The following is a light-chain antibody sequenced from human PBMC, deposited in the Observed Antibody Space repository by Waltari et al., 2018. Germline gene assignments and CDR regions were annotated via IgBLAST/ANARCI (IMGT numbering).Light chain of an antibody. J-gene: IGKJ1*01. V-gene: IGKV3-20*01. Sequence: EIVLTQSPGTLSLSPGARDTLTCRASQNIGRYLVWYQQKPGQAPRPLIYEASRRATGIPDRCSGSGSGTDFSLTISRLEPEDFAVYYCQNHERLPATFGQGTKVEIK. CDR2: EAS. CDR1: QNIGRY. CDR3: QNHERLPAT.